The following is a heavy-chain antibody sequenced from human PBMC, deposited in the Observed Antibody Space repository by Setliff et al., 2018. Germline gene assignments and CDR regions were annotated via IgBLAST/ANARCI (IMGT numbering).Heavy chain of an antibody. V-gene: IGHV4-4*07. CDR2: ISTSGST. CDR3: ASDQWVRSPPLYFSYSMDV. D-gene: IGHD5-12*01. Sequence: NPSETLSLTCTVSGGSIINSYYWSWIRQPAGKGLEWIGRISTSGSTNYNPSLKSRVTVSLDTSKNQFSLKLTSVTAADTAVYYCASDQWVRSPPLYFSYSMDVWGQGTTVTVSS. CDR1: GGSIINSYY. J-gene: IGHJ6*02.